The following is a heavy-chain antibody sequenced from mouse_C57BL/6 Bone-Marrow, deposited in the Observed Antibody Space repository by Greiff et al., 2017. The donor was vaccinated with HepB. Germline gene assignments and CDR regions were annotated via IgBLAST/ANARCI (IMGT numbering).Heavy chain of an antibody. CDR2: ISSGGDYI. V-gene: IGHV5-9-1*02. Sequence: EVQGVESGEGLVKPGGSLKLSCAASGFTFSSYAMSWVRQTPEKRLEWVAYISSGGDYIYYADTVKGRFTISRDNARNTLYLQMSSLKSEDTAMYYCTGDFLAYYYGFYAMGYWGQGTSGTVSS. CDR1: GFTFSSYA. CDR3: TGDFLAYYYGFYAMGY. D-gene: IGHD1-1*01. J-gene: IGHJ4*01.